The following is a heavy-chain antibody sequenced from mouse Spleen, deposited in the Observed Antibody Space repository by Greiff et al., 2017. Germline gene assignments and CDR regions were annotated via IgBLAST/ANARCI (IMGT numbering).Heavy chain of an antibody. J-gene: IGHJ4*01. CDR3: ARDLNGNYAMDY. CDR1: GFTFSDYY. Sequence: EVKLMESEGGLVQPGSSMKLSCTASGFTFSDYYMAWVRQVPEKGLEWVANINYDGSSTYYLDSLKSRFIISRDNAKNILYLQMSSLKSEDTATYYCARDLNGNYAMDYWGQGTSVTVSS. V-gene: IGHV5-16*01. D-gene: IGHD2-1*01. CDR2: INYDGSST.